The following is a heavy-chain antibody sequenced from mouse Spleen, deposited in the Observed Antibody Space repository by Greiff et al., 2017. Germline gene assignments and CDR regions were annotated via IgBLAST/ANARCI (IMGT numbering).Heavy chain of an antibody. CDR3: ARRDGYSHYFDY. J-gene: IGHJ2*01. V-gene: IGHV1-69*02. CDR2: IDPSDSET. D-gene: IGHD2-3*01. Sequence: VQLQQSGAELVKPGAPVKLSCKASGYTFTSYWMNWVKQRPGRGLEWIGRIDPSDSETHYNQKFKDKATLTVDKSSSTAYIQLSSLTSEDSAVYYCARRDGYSHYFDYWGQGTTLTVSS. CDR1: GYTFTSYW.